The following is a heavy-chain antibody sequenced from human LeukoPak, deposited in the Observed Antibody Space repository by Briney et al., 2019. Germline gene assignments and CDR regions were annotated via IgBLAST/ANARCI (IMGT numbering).Heavy chain of an antibody. D-gene: IGHD2-2*01. Sequence: GRSLRLSCAASGFTFSTYAMHWVRQAPGKGLEGVAVISYEGSNRYADSVKGRFTISRDSSRHTVYLQMNSLRDEDTAVYYCARDQGYCTTTSCYSIGGYFDYWGQGTLVTVSS. CDR2: ISYEGSNR. CDR1: GFTFSTYA. CDR3: ARDQGYCTTTSCYSIGGYFDY. V-gene: IGHV3-30-3*01. J-gene: IGHJ4*02.